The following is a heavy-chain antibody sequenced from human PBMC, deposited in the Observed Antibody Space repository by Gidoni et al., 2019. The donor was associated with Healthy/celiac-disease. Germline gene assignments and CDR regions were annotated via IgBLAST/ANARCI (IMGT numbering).Heavy chain of an antibody. CDR2: ISSSSSYT. CDR3: ARDLTTVTTIYYYYGMDV. CDR1: GFTFSYYY. D-gene: IGHD4-17*01. V-gene: IGHV3-11*06. J-gene: IGHJ6*02. Sequence: QVQLVESGGGLVKPGGSLRLSCAASGFTFSYYYMSWIRQAPGKGLEWVSYISSSSSYTNYADSVKDRFTISRDNAKNSLYLQMNSLRAEDTAVYYCARDLTTVTTIYYYYGMDVWGQGTTVTVSS.